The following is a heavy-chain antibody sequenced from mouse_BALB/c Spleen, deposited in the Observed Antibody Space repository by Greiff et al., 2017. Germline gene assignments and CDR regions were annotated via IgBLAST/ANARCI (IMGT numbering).Heavy chain of an antibody. V-gene: IGHV2-9*02. CDR2: IWAGGST. Sequence: QVQLKQSGPGLVAPSQSLSITCTVSGFSLTSYGVHWVRQPPGKGLEWLGVIWAGGSTNYNSALMSRLSISKDNSKSQVFLKMNSLQTDDTAMYYCAREDLLRSLAYWGQGTLVTVSA. J-gene: IGHJ3*01. D-gene: IGHD2-4*01. CDR1: GFSLTSYG. CDR3: AREDLLRSLAY.